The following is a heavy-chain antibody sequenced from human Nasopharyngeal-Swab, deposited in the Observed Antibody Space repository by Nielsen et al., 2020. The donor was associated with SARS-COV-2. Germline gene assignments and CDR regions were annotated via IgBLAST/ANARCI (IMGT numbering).Heavy chain of an antibody. D-gene: IGHD2-2*01. V-gene: IGHV4-39*07. Sequence: IRQAPGKGLEWIGSIYYSGSTDYNPSLKSRVTISVDTSKNQFSLKLSSVTAADTAVYYCARDGRNGYCSSTSCYFVYYFDYWGQGTLVTVSS. J-gene: IGHJ4*02. CDR3: ARDGRNGYCSSTSCYFVYYFDY. CDR2: IYYSGST.